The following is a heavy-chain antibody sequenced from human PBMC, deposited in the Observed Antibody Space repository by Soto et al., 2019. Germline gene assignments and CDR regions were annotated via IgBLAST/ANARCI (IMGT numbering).Heavy chain of an antibody. V-gene: IGHV4-39*01. CDR3: GRLEGLATISYYFDY. D-gene: IGHD3-9*01. J-gene: IGHJ4*02. CDR2: VYYSGRT. CDR1: CVSVSNLGDC. Sequence: SQPLLVTWTVACVSVSNLGDCWSFVRQPPGKGLEWIGSVYYSGRTYYNPSLESRFTISVEKSKNQFSLKLMSLSAADTAVYYCGRLEGLATISYYFDYWGQGALVTVSS.